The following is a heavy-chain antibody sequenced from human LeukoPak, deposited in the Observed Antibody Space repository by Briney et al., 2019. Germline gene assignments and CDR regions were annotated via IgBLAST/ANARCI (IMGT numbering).Heavy chain of an antibody. D-gene: IGHD1-26*01. Sequence: SVKVSCKASGGTFSSYAISWVRQAPGQGLEWMGGIIPIFGTANYAQKFQGRVTITADESTSTAYMELSSLRSEDTAVYYCARRATLGATTWVEAFDIWGQGTMVTVSS. CDR1: GGTFSSYA. V-gene: IGHV1-69*13. CDR3: ARRATLGATTWVEAFDI. J-gene: IGHJ3*02. CDR2: IIPIFGTA.